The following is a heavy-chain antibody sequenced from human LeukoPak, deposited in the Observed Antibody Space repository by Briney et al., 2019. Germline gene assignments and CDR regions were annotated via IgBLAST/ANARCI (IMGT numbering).Heavy chain of an antibody. CDR1: GLTFSSYA. J-gene: IGHJ4*02. CDR2: MSASGGST. Sequence: GGPLRLSCAASGLTFSSYAMSWVRQAPGKGLEWVSTMSASGGSTFYADSVKGRSTISRDNPKNTLYLQMNSLRAEDTAVYYCARDASGTYYFDYWGQGILVTVSS. CDR3: ARDASGTYYFDY. D-gene: IGHD1-26*01. V-gene: IGHV3-23*01.